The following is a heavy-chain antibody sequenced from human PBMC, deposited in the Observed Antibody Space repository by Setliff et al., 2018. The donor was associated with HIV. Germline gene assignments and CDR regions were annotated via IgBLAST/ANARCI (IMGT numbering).Heavy chain of an antibody. J-gene: IGHJ6*03. Sequence: PSETLSLTCTVSGGSISSGGYYWSWIRQQPGKGLEWIGYIYYSGSTYYNPSLKSRVTISVDKSKNQFSLKLSSVTAADTAVYYCARGYPVSYYYYMDVWGKGTTVTVSS. D-gene: IGHD3-16*02. CDR1: GGSISSGGYY. CDR2: IYYSGST. CDR3: ARGYPVSYYYYMDV. V-gene: IGHV4-31*03.